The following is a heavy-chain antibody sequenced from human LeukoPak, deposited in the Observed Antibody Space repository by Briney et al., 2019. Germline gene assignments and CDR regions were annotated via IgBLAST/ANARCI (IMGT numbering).Heavy chain of an antibody. CDR1: GYSFTSYW. J-gene: IGHJ3*02. D-gene: IGHD3-3*01. V-gene: IGHV5-51*01. Sequence: GESLKITCKGSGYSFTSYWIGWVRQMPGKGLEWMGIIYPGDSDTRYSPSFQGQVTISADKSISTAYLQWSSLKASDTAMYYCATYYDSLGDAFDIWGQGTMVAVSS. CDR2: IYPGDSDT. CDR3: ATYYDSLGDAFDI.